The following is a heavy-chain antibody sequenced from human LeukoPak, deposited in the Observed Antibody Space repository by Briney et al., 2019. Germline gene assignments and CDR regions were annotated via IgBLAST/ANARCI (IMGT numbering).Heavy chain of an antibody. CDR2: ISSSSSYI. J-gene: IGHJ4*02. CDR3: AKEYCSNGVCYVGFDS. CDR1: GFTFSSYS. D-gene: IGHD2-8*01. V-gene: IGHV3-21*04. Sequence: GGSLRLSCAASGFTFSSYSMNWVRQAPGKGLEWVSSISSSSSYIYYADSVKGRFIISRDNSKNTLNLRLNSLKVEDTAVYFCAKEYCSNGVCYVGFDSWGQGTLVTVSS.